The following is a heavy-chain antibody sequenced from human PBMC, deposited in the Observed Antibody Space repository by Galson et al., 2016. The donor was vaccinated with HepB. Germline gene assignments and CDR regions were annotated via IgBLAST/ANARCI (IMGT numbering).Heavy chain of an antibody. V-gene: IGHV5-10-1*01. D-gene: IGHD3-22*01. CDR2: IDPSDSYT. Sequence: SGAEVKKPGESLRISCKGSGYSFTSYWISWVRQMPGKGLEWMGRIDPSDSYTNYSPSFQGHVTISADKSISTAYLQWSSLKASDTAMYYCARHRYYYCSRGYYYALGYWGQGTLVTVSS. CDR3: ARHRYYYCSRGYYYALGY. J-gene: IGHJ4*02. CDR1: GYSFTSYW.